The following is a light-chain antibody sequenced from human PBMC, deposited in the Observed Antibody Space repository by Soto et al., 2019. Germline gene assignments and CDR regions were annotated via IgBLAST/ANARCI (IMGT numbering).Light chain of an antibody. CDR3: QQYGTSPWT. V-gene: IGKV3D-15*01. CDR2: GAR. J-gene: IGKJ1*01. Sequence: EIVMTQSPATLSVVPGERATLSCRASQTVSSNLAWYQQKPGQAPRLLIYGARTRATGVPDRFSASGSGTDFSLTISRLEPEDFAVYYCQQYGTSPWTFGQGTKVDIK. CDR1: QTVSSN.